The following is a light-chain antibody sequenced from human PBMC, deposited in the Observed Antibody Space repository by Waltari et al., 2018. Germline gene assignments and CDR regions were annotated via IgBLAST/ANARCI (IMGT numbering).Light chain of an antibody. CDR1: SSNIGSNY. J-gene: IGLJ2*01. V-gene: IGLV1-47*01. CDR2: KNN. Sequence: QSVLTQPPSTSGTPGQRVTISCSGSSSNIGSNYVYWYQHLPGTAPKLLIYKNNQRPSGVPDRFSGSRSGTSASLALSGLRSEDEADYFCAVWDDSLSGFELFGGGTKLTV. CDR3: AVWDDSLSGFEL.